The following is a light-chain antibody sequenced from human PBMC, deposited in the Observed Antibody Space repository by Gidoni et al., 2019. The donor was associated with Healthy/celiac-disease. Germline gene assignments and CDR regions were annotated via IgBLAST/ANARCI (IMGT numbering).Light chain of an antibody. J-gene: IGLJ2*01. Sequence: QSVLTQPPSASGTPGQRVTISCSGSSSNIGSNTVNWDQQPPVTAPQLLIYSNNQRPSGVPDRFSGSKSGTSASLAISGLQSEDDADYYCAAWDDSLNGYVVFGGGTKLTVL. CDR3: AAWDDSLNGYVV. CDR1: SSNIGSNT. CDR2: SNN. V-gene: IGLV1-44*01.